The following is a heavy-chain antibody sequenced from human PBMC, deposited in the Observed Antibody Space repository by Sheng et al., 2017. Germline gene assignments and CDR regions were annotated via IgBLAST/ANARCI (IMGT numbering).Heavy chain of an antibody. CDR1: GGTFSSYA. D-gene: IGHD4-17*01. CDR3: ARDRSHYDYGDQYWSTTTDY. J-gene: IGHJ4*02. CDR2: IIPIFGTA. V-gene: IGHV1-69*01. Sequence: QVQLVQSGAEVKKPGSSVKVSCKASGGTFSSYAISWVRQAPGQGLEWMGGIIPIFGTANYAQKFQGRVTITADESTSTAYMELSSLRSEDTAVYYCARDRSHYDYGDQYWSTTTDYWGQGTLVTVSS.